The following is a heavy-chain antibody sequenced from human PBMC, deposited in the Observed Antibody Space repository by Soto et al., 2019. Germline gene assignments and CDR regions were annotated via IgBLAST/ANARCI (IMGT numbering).Heavy chain of an antibody. V-gene: IGHV1-18*01. CDR3: AMVDVYVTPSPQDV. CDR1: GYTFTRYG. J-gene: IGHJ6*02. D-gene: IGHD3-16*01. CDR2: INTYKGNT. Sequence: QVQLVQSGAEVKNPGASVKVSCKASGYTFTRYGIGWARQAPGQGLEWMGWINTYKGNTNYAQNVKARVTRTKDTSTSTAYMELRSLRSNDTAIYYCAMVDVYVTPSPQDVWGQGTTVIVSS.